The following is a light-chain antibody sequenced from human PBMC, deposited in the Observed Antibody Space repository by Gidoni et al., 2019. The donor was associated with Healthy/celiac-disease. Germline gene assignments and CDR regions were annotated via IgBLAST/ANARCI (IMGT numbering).Light chain of an antibody. Sequence: SSELTQDPAGSVALGQTVRITCQGDSLRSYYASWYQQKPGQAPVLVIYGKNNRPSGIPDRFSGSSSGNTASLTITGAQAEDEADYYCNSRDSSGNPVFGGGTKLTVL. J-gene: IGLJ2*01. CDR2: GKN. CDR3: NSRDSSGNPV. V-gene: IGLV3-19*01. CDR1: SLRSYY.